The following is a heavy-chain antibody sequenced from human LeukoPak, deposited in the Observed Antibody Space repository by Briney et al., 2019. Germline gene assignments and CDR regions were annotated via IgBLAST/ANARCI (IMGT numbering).Heavy chain of an antibody. CDR1: GGTFSSYA. V-gene: IGHV1-69*05. CDR2: IIPIFGTA. Sequence: SVKVSCKASGGTFSSYAISWVRQAPGQGLEWMGGIIPIFGTANYAQKFQGRVTITTDESTSTAYMELSSLRSEDTAVYYCARTIFGVVISAFDIRGQGTMVTVSS. D-gene: IGHD3-3*01. CDR3: ARTIFGVVISAFDI. J-gene: IGHJ3*02.